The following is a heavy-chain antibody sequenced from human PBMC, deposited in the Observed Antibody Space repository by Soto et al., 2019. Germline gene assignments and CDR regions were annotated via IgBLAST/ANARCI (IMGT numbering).Heavy chain of an antibody. Sequence: ASVKVSCKASGFSFTGYYIHWLRQAPGQGLEWMGCINAHSGGTEYAQKFQGRVTLTRDTSIATAYLTLTSLTSDDTALYYCAKDLTRQLAYWLDPCGQGTQVTVSS. D-gene: IGHD6-6*01. V-gene: IGHV1-2*02. CDR3: AKDLTRQLAYWLDP. CDR1: GFSFTGYY. J-gene: IGHJ5*02. CDR2: INAHSGGT.